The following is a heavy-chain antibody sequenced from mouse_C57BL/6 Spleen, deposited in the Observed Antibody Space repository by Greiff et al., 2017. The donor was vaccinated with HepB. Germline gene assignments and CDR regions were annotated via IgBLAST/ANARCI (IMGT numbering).Heavy chain of an antibody. V-gene: IGHV1-82*01. J-gene: IGHJ2*01. CDR2: IYPGDGDT. CDR1: GYAFSSSW. CDR3: ARSLYYFDY. Sequence: VQLQQSGPELVKPGASVKISCKASGYAFSSSWMNWVKQRPGKGLEWIGRIYPGDGDTNYNGKFKGKATLTADKSSSTAYMQLSNLTSEDSAVYFCARSLYYFDYWGQGTTLTVSS.